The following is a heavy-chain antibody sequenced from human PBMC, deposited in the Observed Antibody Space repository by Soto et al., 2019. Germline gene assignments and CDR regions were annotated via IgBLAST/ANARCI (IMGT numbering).Heavy chain of an antibody. V-gene: IGHV3-21*01. D-gene: IGHD3-10*01. CDR3: AGRSGSSDY. CDR1: GFTFSSYS. Sequence: PGGSLRLSCAASGFTFSSYSMNWVRQAPGKGLEWVSSISGSGTYINYADSVKGRFTISRDNAKNSLYLQMNSLRAEDTAVYYCAGRSGSSDYWGRGTLVTVSS. J-gene: IGHJ4*02. CDR2: ISGSGTYI.